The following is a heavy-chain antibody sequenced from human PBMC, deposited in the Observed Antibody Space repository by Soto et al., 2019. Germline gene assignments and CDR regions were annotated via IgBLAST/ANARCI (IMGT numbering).Heavy chain of an antibody. J-gene: IGHJ6*03. CDR2: ISGSGGST. CDR3: ASKSYYDFWSGYMDV. D-gene: IGHD3-3*01. Sequence: EVQLLESGGGLVQPGGSLRLSCAASGFTFSSYAMSWVRQAPGKGLEWVSAISGSGGSTYYADSVKGRFTISRDNSKNTLYLQMNSLRAEDTAVYYCASKSYYDFWSGYMDVWGKGSTVTVSS. CDR1: GFTFSSYA. V-gene: IGHV3-23*01.